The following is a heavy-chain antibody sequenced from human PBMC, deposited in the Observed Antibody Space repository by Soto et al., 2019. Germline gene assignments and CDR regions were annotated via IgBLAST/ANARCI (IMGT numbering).Heavy chain of an antibody. CDR3: ARGPRYCSTTTCFSGVTWFDP. V-gene: IGHV1-18*04. Sequence: GASVKVSCKASVYTFTSYGISWVRQAPGQGLEWMGWISSYNGNTNYAQKVQGRVTLTTDTSTSTTYMELRSLRSDDTAVYYCARGPRYCSTTTCFSGVTWFDPWGQGTLVTVSS. CDR1: VYTFTSYG. J-gene: IGHJ5*02. D-gene: IGHD2-2*01. CDR2: ISSYNGNT.